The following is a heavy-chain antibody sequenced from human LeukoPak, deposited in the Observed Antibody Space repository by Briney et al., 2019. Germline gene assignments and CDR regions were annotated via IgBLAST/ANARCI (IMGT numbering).Heavy chain of an antibody. Sequence: SETLSLTCAVYGGSFSGYYWSWIRQPPGKGLEWIGEINHSGSTNYNPSLKSRVTISVDTSKNQFSLKLSSVTAADTAVYYCARRTKDSSGYYHFDYRGHGTLVTVSS. CDR2: INHSGST. J-gene: IGHJ4*01. CDR1: GGSFSGYY. CDR3: ARRTKDSSGYYHFDY. D-gene: IGHD3-22*01. V-gene: IGHV4-34*01.